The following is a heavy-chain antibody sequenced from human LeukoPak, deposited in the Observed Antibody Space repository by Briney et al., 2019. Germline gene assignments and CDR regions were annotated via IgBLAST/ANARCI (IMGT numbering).Heavy chain of an antibody. Sequence: GGSLRLSCAASGFTFSGPWMSWIRQAPGKGLEWVANIKPDGSDKYYVDSVKGRFTISRDNAKNSLYLQMNSLRAEDTAVYYCARATRWSHWGQGTLVTVSS. V-gene: IGHV3-7*01. CDR2: IKPDGSDK. CDR3: ARATRWSH. D-gene: IGHD5-24*01. J-gene: IGHJ4*02. CDR1: GFTFSGPW.